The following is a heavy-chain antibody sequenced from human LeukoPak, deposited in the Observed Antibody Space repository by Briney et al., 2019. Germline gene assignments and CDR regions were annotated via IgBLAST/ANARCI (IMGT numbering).Heavy chain of an antibody. J-gene: IGHJ3*02. CDR3: AREYNSGPKQTDAFDI. V-gene: IGHV3-30-3*01. D-gene: IGHD3-22*01. CDR2: ISYDGSNK. CDR1: GFTFSSYA. Sequence: RTGGSLRLSCAASGFTFSSYAMHWVRQAPGKGLEWVAVISYDGSNKYYADSVKGRFIISRDNAKDTLYLQMNSLRTEDTAVYYCAREYNSGPKQTDAFDIWGQGAMVTVSS.